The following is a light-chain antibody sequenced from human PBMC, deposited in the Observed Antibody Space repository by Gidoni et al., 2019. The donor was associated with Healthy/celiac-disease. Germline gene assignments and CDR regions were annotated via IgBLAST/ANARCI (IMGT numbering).Light chain of an antibody. CDR2: GAS. CDR1: QSVSSSY. Sequence: SQSVSSSYLAWYQQKPGQAPRRLIYGASSRATGIPDRFSGSGSGTDFTLTISRLEPEDFAVYYCQQYGSSPRVTFGGGTKVEIK. CDR3: QQYGSSPRVT. V-gene: IGKV3-20*01. J-gene: IGKJ4*01.